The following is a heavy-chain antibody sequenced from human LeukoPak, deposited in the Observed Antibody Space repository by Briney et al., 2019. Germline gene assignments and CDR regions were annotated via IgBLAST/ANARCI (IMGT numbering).Heavy chain of an antibody. CDR1: GFTFSSYW. J-gene: IGHJ5*02. D-gene: IGHD2-2*01. CDR3: ARGVGYCSSTSCYWWFDP. Sequence: QPGGSLRLSCAASGFTFSSYWMHWVRQAPGKGLVWVSRINSDGSSTSYADSVKGRFTISRDNAKNQLYLQMNSLRAEDTAVYYCARGVGYCSSTSCYWWFDPWGQGTLVTVSS. CDR2: INSDGSST. V-gene: IGHV3-74*01.